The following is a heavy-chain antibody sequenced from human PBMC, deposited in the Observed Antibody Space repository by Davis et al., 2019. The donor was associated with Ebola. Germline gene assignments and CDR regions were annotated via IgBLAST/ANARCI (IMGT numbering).Heavy chain of an antibody. V-gene: IGHV3-43*01. D-gene: IGHD3-22*01. CDR3: TRGERYYDGSGPFVEEGAYYMDV. CDR2: ISWDGEST. CDR1: GFTFDDYT. J-gene: IGHJ6*03. Sequence: PGGSLRLSCAASGFTFDDYTIHWVRQAPGKGLEWVSLISWDGESTWYADSVKGRFTISRDNSKNSLYLQMNNLRTEDTALYYCTRGERYYDGSGPFVEEGAYYMDVWGKGTTVTVSS.